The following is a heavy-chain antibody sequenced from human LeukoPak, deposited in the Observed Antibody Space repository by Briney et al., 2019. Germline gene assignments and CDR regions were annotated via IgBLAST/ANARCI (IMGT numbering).Heavy chain of an antibody. Sequence: PGGSLRLSCAASGLTFSSYGMSWVRQAPGRGLEWVSAISTTGGTTYYADSVRGRFTISRDNSRNTLYLQMNSLRAEDTAIYYCAKNGDRGAYCSGGTCYPYYYYYMDVWGNGTTVTISS. CDR1: GLTFSSYG. D-gene: IGHD2-15*01. CDR3: AKNGDRGAYCSGGTCYPYYYYYMDV. V-gene: IGHV3-23*01. CDR2: ISTTGGTT. J-gene: IGHJ6*03.